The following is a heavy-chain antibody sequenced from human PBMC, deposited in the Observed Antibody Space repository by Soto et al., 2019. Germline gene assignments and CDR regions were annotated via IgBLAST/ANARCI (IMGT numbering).Heavy chain of an antibody. V-gene: IGHV4-31*03. J-gene: IGHJ4*02. CDR3: ASLIYDSSGYYDY. D-gene: IGHD3-22*01. Sequence: SETLSLTCTVSGGSISSGGYYWSWIRQHPGKGLEWIGNIYYSGSTYYNPSLKSRVTISVDTSKNQFSLKLSSVTAADTAVYYCASLIYDSSGYYDYWGQGTLVTVSS. CDR1: GGSISSGGYY. CDR2: IYYSGST.